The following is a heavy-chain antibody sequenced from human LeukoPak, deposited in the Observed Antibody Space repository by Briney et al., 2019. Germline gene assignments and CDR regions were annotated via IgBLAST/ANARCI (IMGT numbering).Heavy chain of an antibody. CDR1: GGSFSGYY. J-gene: IGHJ4*02. Sequence: SETLSLTCAVYGGSFSGYYWSWIRQPPGKGLEWIGEINHSGSTNYNASLKSRVTISVDTSKNQFSLKLSSVTAADTAVYYCARHSSSWFTQGGTFDYWGQGTLVTVSS. CDR3: ARHSSSWFTQGGTFDY. V-gene: IGHV4-34*01. CDR2: INHSGST. D-gene: IGHD6-13*01.